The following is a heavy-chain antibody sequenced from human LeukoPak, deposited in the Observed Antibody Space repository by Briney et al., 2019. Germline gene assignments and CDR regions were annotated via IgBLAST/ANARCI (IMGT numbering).Heavy chain of an antibody. Sequence: PSETLSLTCTVSGGSIRNGSYYWAWIRQPPGKGLEWIGSISYNGGTYYNPSLKRRVTISVDTSKKQVSLQLSSVTAADTAVYYCASRLTGSFVYDWTYYFDSWGQGTLVTVSS. D-gene: IGHD5/OR15-5a*01. CDR1: GGSIRNGSYY. CDR2: ISYNGGT. V-gene: IGHV4-39*01. J-gene: IGHJ4*02. CDR3: ASRLTGSFVYDWTYYFDS.